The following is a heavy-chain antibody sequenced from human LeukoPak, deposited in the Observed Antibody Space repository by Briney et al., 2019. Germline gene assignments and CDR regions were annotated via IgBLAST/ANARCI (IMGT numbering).Heavy chain of an antibody. J-gene: IGHJ6*02. CDR2: INHSGST. D-gene: IGHD6-19*01. V-gene: IGHV4-34*01. CDR1: GGSFSGYY. CDR3: ARSSSGWYNYYSMDV. Sequence: SETLSLTCAVYGGSFSGYYWSWIRQPPGKGLEWIGEINHSGSTNYNPSLKSRVTISVDTSKNQFSLKLSSVTAADTAVYYCARSSSGWYNYYSMDVWGQGTTVTVSS.